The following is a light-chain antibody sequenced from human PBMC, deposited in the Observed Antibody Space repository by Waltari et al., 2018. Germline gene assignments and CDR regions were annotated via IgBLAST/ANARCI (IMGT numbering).Light chain of an antibody. J-gene: IGLJ1*01. CDR2: EVS. CDR1: NSDIGSYNF. V-gene: IGLV2-14*01. Sequence: QSALTQPASVSGSPGQSITISCTGTNSDIGSYNFVSWYQQHPNKVPKLVLYEVSNRPSGVSKSCSGSKSGNTASLTISGLQAEDEAEYYCSSYTKSTTQVFGTGTKVTVL. CDR3: SSYTKSTTQV.